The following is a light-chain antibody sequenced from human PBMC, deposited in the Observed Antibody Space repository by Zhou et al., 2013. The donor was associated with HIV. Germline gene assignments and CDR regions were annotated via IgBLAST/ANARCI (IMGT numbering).Light chain of an antibody. CDR2: AAS. V-gene: IGKV1-27*01. CDR1: QGIGNF. J-gene: IGKJ1*01. Sequence: DIQMTQSPSSLSASVGDRVTITCRASQGIGNFLAWYQQKPGNPPKVLIYAASTLQSGVPSRFSGSGSGTDFTLTISSLQPEDVATYYCQKYNTAPWTFGQGTKVEMK. CDR3: QKYNTAPWT.